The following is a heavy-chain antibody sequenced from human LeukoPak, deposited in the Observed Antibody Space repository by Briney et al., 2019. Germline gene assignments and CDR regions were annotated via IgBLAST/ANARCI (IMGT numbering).Heavy chain of an antibody. V-gene: IGHV3-33*01. CDR2: IWYDGSNK. J-gene: IGHJ6*02. CDR1: GFSFSSYG. D-gene: IGHD4-23*01. CDR3: ARDNSGMDV. Sequence: GGSLRLSCAASGFSFSSYGTHWVRQAPGKGLEWVAVIWYDGSNKYYADSVKGRFTISRDNSKNTVYLQMNSLRAEDTAVYYCARDNSGMDVWGQGTTVTVSS.